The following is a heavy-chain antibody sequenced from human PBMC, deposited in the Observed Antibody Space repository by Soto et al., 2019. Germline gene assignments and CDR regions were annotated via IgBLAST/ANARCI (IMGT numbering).Heavy chain of an antibody. J-gene: IGHJ4*02. CDR2: IDEYGSTI. CDR3: TRDIGGKGAY. CDR1: GFTFSSYW. D-gene: IGHD3-10*01. V-gene: IGHV3-74*01. Sequence: GGSLRLSCAASGFTFSSYWMHWVRQVPGKGLLWVSRIDEYGSTINYADSVRGRFTISRDNARNTLYLEMNSLRAEDTALYYCTRDIGGKGAYWGPGTLVTVSS.